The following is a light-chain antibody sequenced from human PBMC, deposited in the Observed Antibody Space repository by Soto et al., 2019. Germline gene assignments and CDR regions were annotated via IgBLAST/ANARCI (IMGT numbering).Light chain of an antibody. CDR1: SGHSSYA. Sequence: QPVLTQSPSASASRGASVKLTCTLSSGHSSYAIAWHQQQPEKGPRYLMKLNSDGSHSKGDGIPDRFSGSSSGAERYLTISILQSDDEADYYCQTWGTGIRVFGTGTKLTVL. J-gene: IGLJ1*01. CDR3: QTWGTGIRV. V-gene: IGLV4-69*01. CDR2: LNSDGSH.